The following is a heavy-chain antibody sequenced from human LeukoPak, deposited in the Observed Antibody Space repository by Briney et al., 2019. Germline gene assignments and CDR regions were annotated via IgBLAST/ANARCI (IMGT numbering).Heavy chain of an antibody. V-gene: IGHV4-34*01. Sequence: KPSETLSLTCAVYGGSFSGYYWSWIRQPPGKGLEWIGEINHSGSTNYNPSLKSRVTISVDTSKNQFSLKLSSVTAADTAVYYCARGGPTYDSIVPDAFDIWGQGTMVTVSS. J-gene: IGHJ3*02. CDR3: ARGGPTYDSIVPDAFDI. D-gene: IGHD3-22*01. CDR2: INHSGST. CDR1: GGSFSGYY.